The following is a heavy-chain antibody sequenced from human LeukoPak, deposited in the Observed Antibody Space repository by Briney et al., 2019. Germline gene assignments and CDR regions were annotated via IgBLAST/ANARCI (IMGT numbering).Heavy chain of an antibody. CDR3: ARQGPYLDY. Sequence: SETLSLTCTVSGGSISSYYWSWIRQPPGKGLEWIGYIYTSGSTNYNPSLTSRVTISVDTSKNQFSLKLSSVTAADTAVYYCARQGPYLDYWGQGTLVTVSS. CDR1: GGSISSYY. J-gene: IGHJ4*02. CDR2: IYTSGST. V-gene: IGHV4-4*09.